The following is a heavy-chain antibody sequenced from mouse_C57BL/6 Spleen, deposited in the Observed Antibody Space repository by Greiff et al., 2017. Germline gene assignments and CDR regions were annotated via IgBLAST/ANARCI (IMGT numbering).Heavy chain of an antibody. CDR3: ARGRHTTVVEDYAMDY. D-gene: IGHD1-1*01. CDR1: GYTFTSYW. CDR2: IDPSDSYT. Sequence: VQLQQSGAELVRPGTSVKLSCKASGYTFTSYWMHWVKQRPGQGLEWIGVIDPSDSYTNYNQKFKGKATLTVDTSSSTAYMQLSSLTSEDSAVYYCARGRHTTVVEDYAMDYWGQGTSVTVSS. J-gene: IGHJ4*01. V-gene: IGHV1-59*01.